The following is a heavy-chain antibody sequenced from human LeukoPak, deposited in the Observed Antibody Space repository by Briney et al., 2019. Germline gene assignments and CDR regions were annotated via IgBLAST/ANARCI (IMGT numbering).Heavy chain of an antibody. CDR2: IYPDDSDT. J-gene: IGHJ3*01. CDR3: ARPNITSYYDSRGYDAFDV. D-gene: IGHD3-22*01. Sequence: HGESLKISRKCSGYFFTSYLIAWVRQMPGKGLEWMGIIYPDDSDTRYSPSFQGQVTISADKSVSIAYLQWSSLKASDTAMYYCARPNITSYYDSRGYDAFDVWGQGTMVSVSS. V-gene: IGHV5-51*01. CDR1: GYFFTSYL.